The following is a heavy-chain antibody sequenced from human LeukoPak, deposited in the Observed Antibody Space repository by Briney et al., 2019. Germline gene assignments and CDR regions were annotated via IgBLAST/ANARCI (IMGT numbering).Heavy chain of an antibody. CDR2: ISAYNGNT. CDR1: GYTFTSYG. J-gene: IGHJ5*02. CDR3: ARATHCTNGVCYEWFDP. Sequence: ASVKVSCKASGYTFTSYGISWVRQARGQGLEWMGWISAYNGNTNYAQKLQGRVTMTTDTSTSTAYMELRSLRSDDTAVYYCARATHCTNGVCYEWFDPWGQGTLVTVSS. D-gene: IGHD2-8*01. V-gene: IGHV1-18*01.